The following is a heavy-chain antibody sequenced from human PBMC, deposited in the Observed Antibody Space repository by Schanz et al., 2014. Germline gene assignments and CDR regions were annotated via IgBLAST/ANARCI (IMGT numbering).Heavy chain of an antibody. CDR1: GFSLDIFA. CDR2: IGNGGVTI. Sequence: EVHLLESGGGLVEPGGSLRLSCATSGFSLDIFAVSWVRQAPGKGLEWVSYIGNGGVTIYYADSVKGRFTISRDNSKNSLYLQMNSLRAEDTAVYYCAKGRFGELSAFDIWRQGTMVTVSS. J-gene: IGHJ3*02. D-gene: IGHD3-10*01. V-gene: IGHV3-23*01. CDR3: AKGRFGELSAFDI.